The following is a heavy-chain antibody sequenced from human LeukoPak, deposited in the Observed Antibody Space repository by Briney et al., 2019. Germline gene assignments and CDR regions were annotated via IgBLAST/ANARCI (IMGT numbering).Heavy chain of an antibody. CDR2: IYSSGTT. CDR1: GGSLSPYY. J-gene: IGHJ3*02. D-gene: IGHD6-19*01. CDR3: ARVTVAGERDAFDI. V-gene: IGHV4-4*07. Sequence: SETLSLTCTISGGSLSPYYWNCIRQPAGKGLEWIGRIYSSGTTNYNPSLRSRVSMSVDTSKNQFSLKLSSVTAADTAVYYCARVTVAGERDAFDIWGQGTMVTVSS.